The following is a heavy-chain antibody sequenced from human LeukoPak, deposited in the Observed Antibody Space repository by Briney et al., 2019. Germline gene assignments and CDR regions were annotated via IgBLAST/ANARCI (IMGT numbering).Heavy chain of an antibody. CDR1: GYTLTELS. CDR3: ATVAKWLRGYYFDY. Sequence: ASVKVSCKVSGYTLTELSMHWVRQAPGKGLEWMGGFDPEDGETIYAQKFQGRVTMTEDASTDTAYMELSSLRSEDTAVYYCATVAKWLRGYYFDYWGQGTLVTVSS. V-gene: IGHV1-24*01. J-gene: IGHJ4*02. D-gene: IGHD5-12*01. CDR2: FDPEDGET.